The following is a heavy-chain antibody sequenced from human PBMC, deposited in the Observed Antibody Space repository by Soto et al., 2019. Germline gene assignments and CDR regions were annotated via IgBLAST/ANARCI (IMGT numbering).Heavy chain of an antibody. J-gene: IGHJ4*02. CDR2: IKQDGSEK. CDR3: VRGYCSGGSCYSSPYYFDY. CDR1: GFTFSSYW. V-gene: IGHV3-7*01. D-gene: IGHD2-15*01. Sequence: GGSLRLSCAASGFTFSSYWMSWVRQAPGKGLEWVANIKQDGSEKYYVDSVKGRFTISRDNAKNSLYLQMNSLRAEDTAVYYCVRGYCSGGSCYSSPYYFDYWGQGTLVTVSS.